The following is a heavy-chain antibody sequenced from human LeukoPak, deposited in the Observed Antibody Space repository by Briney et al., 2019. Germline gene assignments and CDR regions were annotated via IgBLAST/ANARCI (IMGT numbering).Heavy chain of an antibody. V-gene: IGHV1-18*01. CDR3: ARDHYGDYPSYYYYGMDV. D-gene: IGHD4-17*01. J-gene: IGHJ6*02. Sequence: ASVKVSCKASGYTFTNYGITWVRQAPGQGLEWVGWISAYTGNTNYAQKLQGRVTMTTDTSTSTAYMELRSLRSDDTAVYYCARDHYGDYPSYYYYGMDVWGQGTMVTVSS. CDR2: ISAYTGNT. CDR1: GYTFTNYG.